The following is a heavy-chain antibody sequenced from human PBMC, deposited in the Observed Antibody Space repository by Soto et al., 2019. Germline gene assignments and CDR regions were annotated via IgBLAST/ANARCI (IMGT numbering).Heavy chain of an antibody. CDR3: ARLQLVHKVIDY. CDR1: GDSISTYY. Sequence: TVSGDSISTYYWSWIRQAPGKGLQWIGYTFYSGGTAYNPSLKSRVTMSLDMSKRQISLNLSSVTTADTATYFCARLQLVHKVIDYWGQGTLVTVSS. D-gene: IGHD1-1*01. V-gene: IGHV4-59*01. J-gene: IGHJ4*02. CDR2: TFYSGGT.